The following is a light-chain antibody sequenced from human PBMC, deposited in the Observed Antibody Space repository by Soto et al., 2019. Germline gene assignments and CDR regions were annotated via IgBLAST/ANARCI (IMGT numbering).Light chain of an antibody. CDR1: QAISTY. CDR2: AAS. J-gene: IGKJ2*01. V-gene: IGKV1-39*01. CDR3: QQSYKIPFT. Sequence: DIQMTQSPSSLPASIGDKVTITCRASQAISTYLNWYQQKPGKAPKLLIYAASNLENGVPSRFSGSGSGTDFTLTISSLQPEDFATFYCQQSYKIPFTFGQGTKLEI.